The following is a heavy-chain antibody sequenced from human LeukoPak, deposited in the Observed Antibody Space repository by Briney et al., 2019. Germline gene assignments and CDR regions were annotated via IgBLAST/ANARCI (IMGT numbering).Heavy chain of an antibody. Sequence: GGSLRLSCAASGLTFSSHWMHLVRQAPGKGLVWVSRITNDGSSTTYADSVKGRFTISRDNAKNMLYLQVNSLRAEDTAVYYCARLIRATNGMDVWGQGTTVTVSS. J-gene: IGHJ6*02. CDR3: ARLIRATNGMDV. D-gene: IGHD1-26*01. V-gene: IGHV3-74*01. CDR1: GLTFSSHW. CDR2: ITNDGSST.